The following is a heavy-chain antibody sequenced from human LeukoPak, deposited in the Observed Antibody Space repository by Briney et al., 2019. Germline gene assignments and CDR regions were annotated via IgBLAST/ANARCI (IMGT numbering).Heavy chain of an antibody. CDR2: IYSDGST. CDR3: ARGYNWNDHLDY. CDR1: GFTVSTNY. V-gene: IGHV3-53*01. Sequence: PGGSLRLSCAASGFTVSTNYMYWVRQAPGKGLEWVSVIYSDGSTFYADSVKGRFTISRDNSKNTLYLQMNSLRAEDTAVYYCARGYNWNDHLDYWGQGTLVTVSS. D-gene: IGHD1-1*01. J-gene: IGHJ4*02.